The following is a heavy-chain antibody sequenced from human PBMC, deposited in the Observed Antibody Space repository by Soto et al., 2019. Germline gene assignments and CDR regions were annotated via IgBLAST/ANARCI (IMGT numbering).Heavy chain of an antibody. CDR3: ARQGFGELHGLVDA. CDR2: MGYNGYT. CDR1: GVPMSNYY. J-gene: IGHJ6*02. Sequence: QVQLQESRPGLVKPSETLSLTCTISGVPMSNYYCSWFRQPPGQGLEWIGYMGYNGYTSYNPAIRSRVTISLDTPKNQSPLNLSSVPPADTALYYCARQGFGELHGLVDAWGQGTTVTVSS. D-gene: IGHD3-10*01. V-gene: IGHV4-59*08.